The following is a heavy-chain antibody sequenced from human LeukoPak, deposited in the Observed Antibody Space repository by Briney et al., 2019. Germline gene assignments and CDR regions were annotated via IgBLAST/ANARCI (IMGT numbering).Heavy chain of an antibody. CDR2: ISYDGSNK. J-gene: IGHJ5*02. Sequence: GRSLRLSCAASGFTFSSYAMHWVRQAPGKGLEWVAVISYDGSNKYYADSVKGRFTISRDNSKNTLYLQMNSLRAEDTAVYYCARETDGSWFDPWGQGTLVTVPS. D-gene: IGHD1-14*01. CDR3: ARETDGSWFDP. V-gene: IGHV3-30-3*01. CDR1: GFTFSSYA.